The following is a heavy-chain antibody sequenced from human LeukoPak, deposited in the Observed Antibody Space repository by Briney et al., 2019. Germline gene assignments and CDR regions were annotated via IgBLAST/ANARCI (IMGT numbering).Heavy chain of an antibody. J-gene: IGHJ4*02. CDR1: GGTFSSYA. D-gene: IGHD5-24*01. CDR3: ARVEMATIGQAGVFDY. Sequence: ASVKVSCKASGGTFSSYAISWVRQAPGQGLVWMGGIIPIFGTANYAQKFQGRVTITTDESTSTAYMELGSLRSEDTAVYYCARVEMATIGQAGVFDYWGQGTLVTVSS. CDR2: IIPIFGTA. V-gene: IGHV1-69*05.